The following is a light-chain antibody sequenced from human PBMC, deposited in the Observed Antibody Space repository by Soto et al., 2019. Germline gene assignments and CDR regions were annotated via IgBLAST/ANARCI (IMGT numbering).Light chain of an antibody. CDR3: QHRSVWPVS. Sequence: EIVLTQSPGTLSLSPGERAILSCRASQSVGSLLAWYQHNPGQAPRLLIFDASNRATGIPARFSGSGSATDFTLTISSLEPEDFAVYYCQHRSVWPVSFGQGTRLEIK. J-gene: IGKJ5*01. CDR2: DAS. CDR1: QSVGSL. V-gene: IGKV3-11*01.